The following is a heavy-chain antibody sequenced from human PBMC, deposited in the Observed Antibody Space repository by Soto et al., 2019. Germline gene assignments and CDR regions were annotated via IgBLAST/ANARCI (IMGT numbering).Heavy chain of an antibody. CDR2: FDPEDGET. J-gene: IGHJ5*02. Sequence: ASVKLSCTDSGYTLTELSMHWVRQAPGKGLEWMGGFDPEDGETIYAQKFQGRVTMTEDTSTDTAYMELSSLRSEDTAVYYCARLESDPYSSSWYGWFDPWGQGTLVTVSS. CDR3: ARLESDPYSSSWYGWFDP. CDR1: GYTLTELS. D-gene: IGHD6-13*01. V-gene: IGHV1-24*01.